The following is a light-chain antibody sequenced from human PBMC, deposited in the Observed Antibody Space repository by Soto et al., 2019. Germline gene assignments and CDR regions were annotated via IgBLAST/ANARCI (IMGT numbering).Light chain of an antibody. CDR2: GAS. J-gene: IGKJ5*01. Sequence: ESVLTQSPGTLSLSPGERATLSCRASQSVSSSYLAWYQQKPGQAPRLLIYGASSRATGIPDRFSGSGSGTDFTLTISRLEPEDFAVYYCQQYGSSPRIPFGQGPRLEIK. V-gene: IGKV3-20*01. CDR3: QQYGSSPRIP. CDR1: QSVSSSY.